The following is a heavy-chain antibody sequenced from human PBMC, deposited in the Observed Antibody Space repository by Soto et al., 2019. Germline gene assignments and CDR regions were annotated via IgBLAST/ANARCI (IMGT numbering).Heavy chain of an antibody. CDR1: GYSISSGYY. Sequence: KTSETLSLTCAVSGYSISSGYYWGWIRQPPGKGLEWIGSIYHSGSTYYNPSLKSRVTISVDTSKNQFSLKLSSVTAADTAVYYCARDHGYQTDYWGQGTLVTVSS. V-gene: IGHV4-38-2*02. D-gene: IGHD5-12*01. CDR2: IYHSGST. J-gene: IGHJ4*02. CDR3: ARDHGYQTDY.